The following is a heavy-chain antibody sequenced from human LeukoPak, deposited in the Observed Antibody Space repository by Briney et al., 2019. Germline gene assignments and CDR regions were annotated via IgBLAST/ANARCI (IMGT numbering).Heavy chain of an antibody. CDR1: GYIITGYH. CDR3: ARDGGSFSYNMDV. CDR2: INPSGGST. D-gene: IGHD1-26*01. J-gene: IGHJ6*02. Sequence: ASVKVSCKASGYIITGYHMHWVRQAPGQGLEWIGIINPSGGSTSYAQKFQGRVTMTSDTSTSTVYMELSSLRSEDTAVYFCARDGGSFSYNMDVWGQGTTVTVSS. V-gene: IGHV1-46*01.